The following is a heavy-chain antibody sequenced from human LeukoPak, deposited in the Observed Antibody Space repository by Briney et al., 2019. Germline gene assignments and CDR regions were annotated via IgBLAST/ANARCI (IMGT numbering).Heavy chain of an antibody. CDR2: ISGSGGST. J-gene: IGHJ4*02. Sequence: GGSLRLSCAASGFTFSSYGMSWVRQAPGKGLEWVSAISGSGGSTYYADSVKGRFTISRDNSKNTLYPQMNSLRAEDTAVYYCVRDEDPTYYEDWGQGTLVTVSS. V-gene: IGHV3-23*01. CDR1: GFTFSSYG. CDR3: VRDEDPTYYED.